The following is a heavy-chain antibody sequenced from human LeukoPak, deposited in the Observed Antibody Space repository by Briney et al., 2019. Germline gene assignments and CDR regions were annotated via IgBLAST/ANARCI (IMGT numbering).Heavy chain of an antibody. CDR2: IYSGGAT. J-gene: IGHJ4*02. CDR3: ARAEGEAFDY. V-gene: IGHV3-66*01. CDR1: GFTVSSDY. Sequence: GGSLRLSCAASGFTVSSDYMSWVRQAPGKGLEWVSVIYSGGATYYADSVKGRFTISRDNSRNTLYLQMNSLRAEDTAVYYCARAEGEAFDYWGQGTLVTVSS.